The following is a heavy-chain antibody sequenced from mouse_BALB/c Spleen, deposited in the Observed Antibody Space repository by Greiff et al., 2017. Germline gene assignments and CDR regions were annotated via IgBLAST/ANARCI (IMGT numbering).Heavy chain of an antibody. CDR1: GYTFTSYW. V-gene: IGHV1-7*01. J-gene: IGHJ4*01. D-gene: IGHD4-1*01. CDR2: INPSTGYT. CDR3: ARSNLLGMDY. Sequence: QVQLQQPGAELVKPGASVKLSCKASGYTFTSYWMHWVKQRPGQGLEWIGYINPSTGYTEYNQKFKDKATLTADKSSSTAYMQLSSLTSEDSAVYYCARSNLLGMDYWGQGTSVTVSS.